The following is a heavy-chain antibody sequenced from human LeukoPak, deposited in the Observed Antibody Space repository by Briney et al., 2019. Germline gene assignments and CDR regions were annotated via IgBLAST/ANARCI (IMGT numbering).Heavy chain of an antibody. J-gene: IGHJ5*02. V-gene: IGHV5-51*01. Sequence: RGESLQISCKGSGYSFTSYWIGWVRQLPGKGLEWMGIIYPGDSDTRYSPSFQGQVTISADKSISTAYLQWSSLKASDTAMYYCAREYSSSSLWFDPWGQGTLVTVSS. CDR3: AREYSSSSLWFDP. CDR2: IYPGDSDT. CDR1: GYSFTSYW. D-gene: IGHD6-6*01.